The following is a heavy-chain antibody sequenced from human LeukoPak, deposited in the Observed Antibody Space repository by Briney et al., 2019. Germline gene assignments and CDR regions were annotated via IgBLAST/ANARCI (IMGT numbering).Heavy chain of an antibody. CDR2: INHSGST. Sequence: SETLSLTCTVSGGSISSGGYYWSWIRQPPGKGLEWIGEINHSGSTNYNPSLKSRVTISVDTSKNQFSLKLSSVTAADTAVYYCARCDILTGYYTSGFNYWGQGTLVTVSS. D-gene: IGHD3-9*01. V-gene: IGHV4-39*07. CDR1: GGSISSGGYY. J-gene: IGHJ4*02. CDR3: ARCDILTGYYTSGFNY.